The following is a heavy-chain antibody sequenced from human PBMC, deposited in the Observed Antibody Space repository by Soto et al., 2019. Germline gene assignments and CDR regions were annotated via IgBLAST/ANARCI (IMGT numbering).Heavy chain of an antibody. V-gene: IGHV4-30-4*01. CDR2: IYYSGST. D-gene: IGHD3-3*01. CDR3: ARDRAGDNYDFWSGTGGAFDI. Sequence: PSETLSLTCTVSGGSISSGDYYWSWIRQPPGKGLEWIGYIYYSGSTYYNPSLKSRVTISVDTSKNQFSLKLSSVTAADAAVYYCARDRAGDNYDFWSGTGGAFDIWGQGTMVTVSS. CDR1: GGSISSGDYY. J-gene: IGHJ3*02.